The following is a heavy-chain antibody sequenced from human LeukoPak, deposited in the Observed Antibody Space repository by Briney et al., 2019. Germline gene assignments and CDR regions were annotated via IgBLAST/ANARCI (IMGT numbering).Heavy chain of an antibody. V-gene: IGHV3-21*01. CDR2: ISSSSSYI. CDR1: GFTFSSYS. CDR3: ARVKQQLVRLLGRDTTYYYYYYMDV. D-gene: IGHD6-13*01. Sequence: GGSLRLSCAASGFTFSSYSMNWVRQAPGKGLEWVSSISSSSSYIYCADSVKGRFTISRDNAKNPLYLQMNSLRAEDTAVYFCARVKQQLVRLLGRDTTYYYYYYMDVWGKGTTVTVSS. J-gene: IGHJ6*03.